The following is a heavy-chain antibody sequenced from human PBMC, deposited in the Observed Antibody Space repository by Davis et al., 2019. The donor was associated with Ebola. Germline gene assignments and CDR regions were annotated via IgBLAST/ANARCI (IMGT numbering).Heavy chain of an antibody. V-gene: IGHV3-23*01. Sequence: GGSLRLSCAASGFTFSSYAMSWVRQAPGKGLEWVSAISGSGGSTYYADSVKGRFTISRDNSKNTLYLQMNSLRAEDTAVYYCAKGKDYYDSSGYYYPSLYYYYGMDVWGQGTTVTVSS. J-gene: IGHJ6*02. CDR3: AKGKDYYDSSGYYYPSLYYYYGMDV. CDR2: ISGSGGST. D-gene: IGHD3-22*01. CDR1: GFTFSSYA.